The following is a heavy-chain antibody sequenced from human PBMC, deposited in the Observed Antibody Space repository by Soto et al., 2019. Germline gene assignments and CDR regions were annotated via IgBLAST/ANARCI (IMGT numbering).Heavy chain of an antibody. CDR1: GGTFSSYV. Sequence: QVQLVQSGAEVKKPGSSVKVSCKASGGTFSSYVISWVRQAPGQGLEWMGGIIPIFGTANYAQKFQGRVTITADDSTRTAYMELSSLRSEDTAVYYCARGGTCSGGSCYSGRNNWFDPWGQGTLVTVSS. CDR3: ARGGTCSGGSCYSGRNNWFDP. CDR2: IIPIFGTA. D-gene: IGHD2-15*01. V-gene: IGHV1-69*01. J-gene: IGHJ5*02.